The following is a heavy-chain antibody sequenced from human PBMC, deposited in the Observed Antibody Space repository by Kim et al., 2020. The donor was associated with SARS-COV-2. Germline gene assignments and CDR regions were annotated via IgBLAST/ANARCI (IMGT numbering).Heavy chain of an antibody. CDR3: ARGGADY. Sequence: SGGGSTYYADSGKGRFTISRDNSMNTLSLQMGSLRAEDTAVYYCARGGADYWGQGTLVTVSS. J-gene: IGHJ4*02. CDR2: SGGGST. D-gene: IGHD3-16*01. V-gene: IGHV3-64*02.